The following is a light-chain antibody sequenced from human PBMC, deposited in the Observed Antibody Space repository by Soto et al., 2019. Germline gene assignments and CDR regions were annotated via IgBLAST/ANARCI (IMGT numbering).Light chain of an antibody. CDR2: GAS. CDR3: QQYSDSPNT. J-gene: IGKJ3*01. CDR1: QSVGRN. Sequence: EIVMTQSPATLSVSPGERATLSCRASQSVGRNLAWYQQRPGQAPRHLIHGASARPSGVPARFSGSGSGTDLTLTIISLQSEDFAVYYCQQYSDSPNTFGPGTKVDLK. V-gene: IGKV3-15*01.